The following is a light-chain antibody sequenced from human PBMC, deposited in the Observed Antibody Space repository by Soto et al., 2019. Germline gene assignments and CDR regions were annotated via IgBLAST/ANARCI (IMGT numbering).Light chain of an antibody. CDR3: SAYTTSSFPV. Sequence: QSALTQPASVSGSPGQSIIISCTGTSCDVGGYNYVSWYQHYPGKTPKLMIYDVRNRPSGVSTRFSGSESCTTASLTISGLQPEDEDYYSCSAYTTSSFPVFGGGTKLTVL. J-gene: IGLJ3*02. V-gene: IGLV2-14*03. CDR2: DVR. CDR1: SCDVGGYNY.